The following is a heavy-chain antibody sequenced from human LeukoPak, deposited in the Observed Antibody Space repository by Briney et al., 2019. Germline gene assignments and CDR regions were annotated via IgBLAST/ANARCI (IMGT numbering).Heavy chain of an antibody. D-gene: IGHD2-21*02. V-gene: IGHV3-23*01. Sequence: PGGSLRLSCAASGFTFANHAMGWVRQTPGRGVEWVSAISGGGDITYYADSVTGRFTISRDNSKDTLFLQMHSLRPGDTAVYYCVREDTPATANYWGQGTPVTISS. CDR1: GFTFANHA. J-gene: IGHJ4*02. CDR2: ISGGGDIT. CDR3: VREDTPATANY.